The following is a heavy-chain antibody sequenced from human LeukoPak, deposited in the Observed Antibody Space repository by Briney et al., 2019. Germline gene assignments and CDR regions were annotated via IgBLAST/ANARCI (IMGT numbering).Heavy chain of an antibody. J-gene: IGHJ5*02. CDR1: GFTFSSYA. V-gene: IGHV3-30*04. CDR2: ISYDGSNK. D-gene: IGHD6-13*01. Sequence: GGSLRLSCAASGFTFSSYAMHWVRQAPGKGLEWVAVISYDGSNKYYADSVKGRFTISRDNSKNTPYLQMNSLRAEDTAVYYCARDREYSSSWYECWFDPWGQGTLVTVSS. CDR3: ARDREYSSSWYECWFDP.